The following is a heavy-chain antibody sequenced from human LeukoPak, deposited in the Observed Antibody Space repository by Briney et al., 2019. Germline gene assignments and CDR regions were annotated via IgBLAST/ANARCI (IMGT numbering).Heavy chain of an antibody. V-gene: IGHV3-7*01. CDR2: IKQDGSEK. Sequence: GGSLRLSCAASGFTFSSYWMSWVRQAPGKGLEWVANIKQDGSEKYYVDSVKGRFTISRDNAKNSLYLQMNSLRAEDTAVYYCARSIFLEWLVMDYWGQGTLVTVSS. J-gene: IGHJ4*02. CDR1: GFTFSSYW. D-gene: IGHD3-3*01. CDR3: ARSIFLEWLVMDY.